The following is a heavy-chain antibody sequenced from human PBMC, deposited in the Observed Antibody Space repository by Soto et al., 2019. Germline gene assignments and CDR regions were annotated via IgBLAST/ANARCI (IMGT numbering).Heavy chain of an antibody. V-gene: IGHV3-23*01. Sequence: GGSLRLSCAASGFTFSSYAMTWVRQAPGRGLEWVSAISGSGGNTYYAESVKGRFTISRDNSKNTLYLQMNSLRAEDTAVYYCAKDSGFGWLNFDYWGQGTLVTVSS. CDR1: GFTFSSYA. J-gene: IGHJ4*02. D-gene: IGHD6-19*01. CDR2: ISGSGGNT. CDR3: AKDSGFGWLNFDY.